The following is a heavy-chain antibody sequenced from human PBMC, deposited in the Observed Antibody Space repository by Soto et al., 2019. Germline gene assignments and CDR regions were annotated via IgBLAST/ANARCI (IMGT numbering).Heavy chain of an antibody. CDR2: ISSSSSYI. CDR3: ARDRSLGQGYFDY. Sequence: GGSLRLSCAASGFTFSSYSMNWVRQAPGKGLEWVSSISSSSSYIYYADSVKGRFTISRDNAKNSLYLQMNSLRAEDTAVYYCARDRSLGQGYFDYWGQGTLVTVSS. V-gene: IGHV3-21*01. J-gene: IGHJ4*02. CDR1: GFTFSSYS.